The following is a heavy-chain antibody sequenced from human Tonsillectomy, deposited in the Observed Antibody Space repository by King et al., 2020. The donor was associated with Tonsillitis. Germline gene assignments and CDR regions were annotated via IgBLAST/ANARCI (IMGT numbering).Heavy chain of an antibody. D-gene: IGHD2-15*01. V-gene: IGHV3-21*01. Sequence: VQLVESGGGLVKPGGSLRLSCAASGFTFSSYSMNWVRQAPGKGLEWVSSISSSSSHIYYADSVRGRFTISRDNAKNSLYLQMNSLRAEDTAVYYCASDKVASYGMDVWGQGTTVTVSS. J-gene: IGHJ6*02. CDR3: ASDKVASYGMDV. CDR1: GFTFSSYS. CDR2: ISSSSSHI.